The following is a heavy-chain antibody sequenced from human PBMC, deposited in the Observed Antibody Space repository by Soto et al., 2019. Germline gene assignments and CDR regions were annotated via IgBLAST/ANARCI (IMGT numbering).Heavy chain of an antibody. Sequence: SETLSLTCTVSGGSISSYYWSWIRQPPGKGLEWIGYIYYSGSTNYNPSLKSRVTISVDTSKNQFSLKLSSVTAADTAVYYCARGTLVDFWSGPSGYFDYWGQGTLVTVS. V-gene: IGHV4-59*01. D-gene: IGHD3-3*01. CDR3: ARGTLVDFWSGPSGYFDY. CDR2: IYYSGST. J-gene: IGHJ4*02. CDR1: GGSISSYY.